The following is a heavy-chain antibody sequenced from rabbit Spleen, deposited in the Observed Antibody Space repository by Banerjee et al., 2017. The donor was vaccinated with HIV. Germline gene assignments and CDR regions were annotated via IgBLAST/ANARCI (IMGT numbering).Heavy chain of an antibody. Sequence: QEQLEESGGDLVKPEGSLTLTYTASGFSFSSSYWISWVRQAPGKGLEWIGCIYTVSGSAYYASWAKGRFTISKTSSTTVTLQMTSLTAADTATYFCAGDHAISGYRFNLWGPGTLVTVS. V-gene: IGHV1S45*01. CDR2: IYTVSGSA. CDR3: AGDHAISGYRFNL. J-gene: IGHJ4*01. CDR1: GFSFSSSYW. D-gene: IGHD1-1*01.